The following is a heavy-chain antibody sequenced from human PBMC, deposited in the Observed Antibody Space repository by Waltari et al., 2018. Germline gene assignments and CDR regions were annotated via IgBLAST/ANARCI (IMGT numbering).Heavy chain of an antibody. CDR2: ISSSSSTI. CDR1: GRSCRSYR. J-gene: IGHJ4*02. V-gene: IGHV3-48*04. D-gene: IGHD3-22*01. Sequence: EARLVECGGGLVQPGGSLRLGWAACGRSCRSYRLHWAGQAPGKGLEWVSYISSSSSTIYYADSVKGRFTISRDNAKNSLYLQMNSLRAEDTAVYYCARDLYYYDSSGYYPGDYWGQGTLVTVSS. CDR3: ARDLYYYDSSGYYPGDY.